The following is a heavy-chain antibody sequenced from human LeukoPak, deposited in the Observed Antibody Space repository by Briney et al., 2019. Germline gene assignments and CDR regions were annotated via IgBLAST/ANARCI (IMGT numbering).Heavy chain of an antibody. CDR1: GFSLRDYD. J-gene: IGHJ3*01. CDR3: ARDVKGDRAFDV. Sequence: KAGGSLRLSCAAFGFSLRDYDISWIRQAPGKGLEWVSHTVTSSGAIYHADSVKGRFTISRDNAKNSVSLQLNNLRAEDTALYYCARDVKGDRAFDVWGHGTVVTVSS. CDR2: TVTSSGAI. V-gene: IGHV3-11*01.